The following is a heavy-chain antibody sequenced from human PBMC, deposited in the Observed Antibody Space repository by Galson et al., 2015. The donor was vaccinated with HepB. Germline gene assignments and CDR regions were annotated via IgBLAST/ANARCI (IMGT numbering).Heavy chain of an antibody. CDR3: ARRYCSSSSCSGAHFFYYGLDV. Sequence: QSGAEVKNPGESLRISCEGSGYTFTYYWITWVRRVPGKGLEWLGRIDPSDSYSNYNPSFEGHVTISVDTSIATAYLQWSSLTASDTAVYYCARRYCSSSSCSGAHFFYYGLDVWGQGTTVTVSS. CDR2: IDPSDSYS. D-gene: IGHD2-2*01. CDR1: GYTFTYYW. V-gene: IGHV5-10-1*01. J-gene: IGHJ6*02.